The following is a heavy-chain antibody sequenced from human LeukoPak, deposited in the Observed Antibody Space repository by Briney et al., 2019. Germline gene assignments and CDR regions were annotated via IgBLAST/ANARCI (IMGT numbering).Heavy chain of an antibody. CDR3: ARRGWELLHFDY. Sequence: ASVKVSCKASGYFFTGYYIHWVRQAPGQGLEWMAWINPDSGGTKYSQKFQGRVTMTRDTSISTAYLQWSSLKASDTAMYYCARRGWELLHFDYWGQGTLVTVSS. J-gene: IGHJ4*02. CDR2: INPDSGGT. CDR1: GYFFTGYY. V-gene: IGHV1-2*02. D-gene: IGHD1-26*01.